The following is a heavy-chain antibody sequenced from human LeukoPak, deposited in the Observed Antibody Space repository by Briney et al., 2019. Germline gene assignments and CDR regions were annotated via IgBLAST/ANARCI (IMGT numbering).Heavy chain of an antibody. V-gene: IGHV3-33*01. CDR2: IWYDGSDK. CDR1: GFTFSSYG. J-gene: IGHJ3*02. Sequence: GRSLRLSCAASGFTFSSYGMHWGRQAPGKGLEWVAVIWYDGSDKYYTDSVKGRFTISRDNSKNTLYLQMNSLRAEDMAIYYCARAGDAFDIWGQGTMVTVSS. CDR3: ARAGDAFDI.